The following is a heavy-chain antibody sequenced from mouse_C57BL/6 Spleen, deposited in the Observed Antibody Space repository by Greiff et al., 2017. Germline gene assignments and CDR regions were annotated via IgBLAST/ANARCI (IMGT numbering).Heavy chain of an antibody. Sequence: SGPELVKPGASVKMSCKASGYTFTDYNMHWVKQSHGKSLEWIGYINPNNGGTSYNQKFKGKATLTVNKSSSTAYMELRSLTSEDSAVYYCARDYDGRRFAYWGQGTLVTVSA. CDR1: GYTFTDYN. J-gene: IGHJ3*01. D-gene: IGHD2-4*01. V-gene: IGHV1-22*01. CDR3: ARDYDGRRFAY. CDR2: INPNNGGT.